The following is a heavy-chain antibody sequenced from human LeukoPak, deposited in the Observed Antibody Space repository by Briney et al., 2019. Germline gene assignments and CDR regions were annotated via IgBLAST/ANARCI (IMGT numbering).Heavy chain of an antibody. V-gene: IGHV3-74*01. D-gene: IGHD6-19*01. CDR3: ARGNSGSNFDS. J-gene: IGHJ4*02. CDR2: IKSDGTIT. Sequence: GGSLRLSCAASGFTLNTYWMHGVRQAPGKGLVWVSRIKSDGTITSYADPVGGRFTISRDNAKNTLYLQMNSLRAEDTAVYYCARGNSGSNFDSWGQGSLVTVSS. CDR1: GFTLNTYW.